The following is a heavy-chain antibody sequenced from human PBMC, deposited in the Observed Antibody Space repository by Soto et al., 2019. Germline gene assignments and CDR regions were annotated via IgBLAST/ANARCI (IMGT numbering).Heavy chain of an antibody. CDR2: IYYSGST. V-gene: IGHV4-59*01. Sequence: SETLSLTCTVSGGSISSYYWSWIRQPPGKGLEWIGYIYYSGSTNYNPSLKSRVTISVDTSKNQFSLKLSSVTAADTAVYYCARGAVGSSWYPRYYYMDVWGKGTTVTVSS. J-gene: IGHJ6*03. CDR3: ARGAVGSSWYPRYYYMDV. CDR1: GGSISSYY. D-gene: IGHD6-13*01.